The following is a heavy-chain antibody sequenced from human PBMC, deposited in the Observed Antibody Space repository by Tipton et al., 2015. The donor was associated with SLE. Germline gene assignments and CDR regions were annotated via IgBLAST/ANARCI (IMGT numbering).Heavy chain of an antibody. Sequence: TLSLTCTVSGDSISSGVYYWSWIRQRPGKGLEWFGYIHHSGSTYYSPSLKSRVTISVDTSKNQFSLKLSSVTAADTAVYYCTRGGFREPDDFYYGMDVWGQGTPVTVSS. CDR1: GDSISSGVYY. CDR3: TRGGFREPDDFYYGMDV. D-gene: IGHD3-10*01. CDR2: IHHSGST. V-gene: IGHV4-31*03. J-gene: IGHJ6*02.